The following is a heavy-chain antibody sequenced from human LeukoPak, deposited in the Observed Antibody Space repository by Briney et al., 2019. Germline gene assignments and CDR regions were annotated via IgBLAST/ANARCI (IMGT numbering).Heavy chain of an antibody. Sequence: ASVKVSCKASGYTFTSYGISWVRQAPGQGLEWMGWMSAYNGNTNYAQKVQGRVAMTTDTSTSTAYMGLRSLRSDDTAVYYCARGRPDYGSGSYSVYWGQGTLVTVSS. D-gene: IGHD3-10*01. CDR3: ARGRPDYGSGSYSVY. CDR1: GYTFTSYG. CDR2: MSAYNGNT. V-gene: IGHV1-18*01. J-gene: IGHJ4*02.